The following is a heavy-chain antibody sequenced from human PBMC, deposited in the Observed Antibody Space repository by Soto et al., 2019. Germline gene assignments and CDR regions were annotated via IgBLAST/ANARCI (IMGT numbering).Heavy chain of an antibody. CDR1: GDSISTDY. D-gene: IGHD3-10*01. CDR2: IYYGGST. J-gene: IGHJ4*02. Sequence: SETLSLTCTVSGDSISTDYWSWIRQSPGKGLEWIGFIYYGGSTNYNPSLKSRVTISVDTPKNQFSLKLSSVTAADTAVYYCASRNYYGSGSYHYYFDYWGQGTLVTVSS. V-gene: IGHV4-59*08. CDR3: ASRNYYGSGSYHYYFDY.